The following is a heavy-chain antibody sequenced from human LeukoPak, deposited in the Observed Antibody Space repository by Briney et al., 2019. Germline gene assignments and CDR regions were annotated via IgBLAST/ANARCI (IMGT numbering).Heavy chain of an antibody. CDR2: IRSKANSYAT. Sequence: GGSLRLSCAASGFTFSGSAMHWVRQASGKGLEWVGRIRSKANSYATAYAASVKGRFTISRDDSKNTAYLQMNSLKTEDTAVHYCTRQIAVAGSEDYWGQGTLVTVSS. V-gene: IGHV3-73*01. CDR3: TRQIAVAGSEDY. J-gene: IGHJ4*02. CDR1: GFTFSGSA. D-gene: IGHD6-19*01.